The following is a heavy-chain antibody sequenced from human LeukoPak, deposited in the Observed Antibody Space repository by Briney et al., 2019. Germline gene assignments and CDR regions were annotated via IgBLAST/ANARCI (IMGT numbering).Heavy chain of an antibody. D-gene: IGHD6-19*01. V-gene: IGHV3-21*01. CDR2: ISSGSDYI. CDR1: GFTFSSYS. J-gene: IGHJ4*02. CDR3: ARDRPEGRAVAAAFDY. Sequence: GGSLRLSCAASGFTFSSYSMNWVRQTPGKGLEWVSSISSGSDYIYIADSVKGRFSVSRDNAKNSLYMQMNSLRAEDTAVYYCARDRPEGRAVAAAFDYWGQGTLVTVP.